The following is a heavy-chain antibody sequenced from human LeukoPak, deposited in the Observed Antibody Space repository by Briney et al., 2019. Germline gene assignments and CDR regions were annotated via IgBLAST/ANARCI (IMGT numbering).Heavy chain of an antibody. CDR2: TIPLVGVT. J-gene: IGHJ6*02. CDR3: ARVQAVGVPVAIDAYYDYGMDI. Sequence: SVKVSCKGSGATFSKSSISWVRQAPGQGLEWIGRTIPLVGVTHYAQKLKGRVTITADRSTGTAFMELSSLKSEDTAVYYCARVQAVGVPVAIDAYYDYGMDIWGQGTTVTVS. CDR1: GATFSKSS. D-gene: IGHD2-2*02. V-gene: IGHV1-69*04.